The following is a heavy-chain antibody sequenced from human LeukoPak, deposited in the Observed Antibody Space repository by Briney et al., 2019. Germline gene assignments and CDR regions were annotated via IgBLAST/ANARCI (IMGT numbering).Heavy chain of an antibody. CDR1: GFTFSSYA. D-gene: IGHD6-19*01. CDR2: IWYDGSNK. Sequence: GGSLRLSCAASGFTFSSYAMHSVRQAPGKGLEWVAVIWYDGSNKYYADSMKGRFTISRDHSKKTVYLQMKSLRAEDTAVYYCARELEIAVAGTLGYWGQGTLVTVSS. J-gene: IGHJ4*02. V-gene: IGHV3-33*01. CDR3: ARELEIAVAGTLGY.